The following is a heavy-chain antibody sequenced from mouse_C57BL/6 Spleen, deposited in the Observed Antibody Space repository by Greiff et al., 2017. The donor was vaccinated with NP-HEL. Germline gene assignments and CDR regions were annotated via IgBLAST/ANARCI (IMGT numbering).Heavy chain of an antibody. Sequence: VQLQQSGPELVKPGASVKISCKASGYTFTDYYMNWVKQSHGKSLEWIGDINPNNGGTSYNQKFKGKATLTVDKSSSTAYMELRSLTSEDSAVYYCALGPPFAYWGQGTLVTVSA. V-gene: IGHV1-26*01. CDR2: INPNNGGT. CDR3: ALGPPFAY. J-gene: IGHJ3*01. D-gene: IGHD4-1*01. CDR1: GYTFTDYY.